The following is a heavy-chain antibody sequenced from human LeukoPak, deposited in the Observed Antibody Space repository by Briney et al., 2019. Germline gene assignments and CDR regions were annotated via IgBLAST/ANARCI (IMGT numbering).Heavy chain of an antibody. CDR2: IKEDGTET. V-gene: IGHV3-7*03. CDR3: AKEGRSLQTY. CDR1: GFTFSIYT. J-gene: IGHJ4*02. Sequence: GGSLRLSCVASGFTFSIYTMSWVRLAPGKGLEWVANIKEDGTETYYVDSVKGRFTISRDNAKNSLYLQMNSLRVEDTAVYYCAKEGRSLQTYWGQGTLVTVSS. D-gene: IGHD5-24*01.